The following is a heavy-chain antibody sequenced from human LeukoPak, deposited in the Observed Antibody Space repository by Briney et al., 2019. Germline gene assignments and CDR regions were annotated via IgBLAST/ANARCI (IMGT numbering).Heavy chain of an antibody. Sequence: SETLSLSCSVSGASISSYYWSWVRQPPGKGLEWIAYIYHSGSTSYNPALKSRVTISLDTSKSQFSLKLSSVTAADTAIYYCARSPYYDRDGYQFDYWGQGTLVTDSS. CDR2: IYHSGST. V-gene: IGHV4-59*08. D-gene: IGHD5-24*01. CDR1: GASISSYY. J-gene: IGHJ4*02. CDR3: ARSPYYDRDGYQFDY.